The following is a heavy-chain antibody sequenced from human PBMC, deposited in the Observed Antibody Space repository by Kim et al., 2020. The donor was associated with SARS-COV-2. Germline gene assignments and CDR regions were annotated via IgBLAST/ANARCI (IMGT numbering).Heavy chain of an antibody. CDR2: IYYSGST. CDR3: ARSVVTATTPPIYYYYGMDV. Sequence: SETLSLTCTVSGGSISSGGYSWSWIRQHPGKGLEWIGYIYYSGSTYYNPSLKSRVTISVDTSKNQFSLKLSSVTAADTAVYYCARSVVTATTPPIYYYYGMDVWGQGTTVTVSS. D-gene: IGHD2-21*02. J-gene: IGHJ6*02. CDR1: GGSISSGGYS. V-gene: IGHV4-31*03.